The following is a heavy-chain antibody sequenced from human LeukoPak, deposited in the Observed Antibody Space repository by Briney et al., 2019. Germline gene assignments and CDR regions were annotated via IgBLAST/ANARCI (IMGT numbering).Heavy chain of an antibody. J-gene: IGHJ5*02. D-gene: IGHD6-13*01. Sequence: GASVKVSCKASGYTFTGYYMHWVRQAPGQGLEWMGWINPNSGGTNYAQKFQGRVTMTRDTSISTAYMELSRLRSDDTAVYYCARRGFRIAAAGTPNWFDPWGQGTLVTVSS. CDR1: GYTFTGYY. CDR2: INPNSGGT. CDR3: ARRGFRIAAAGTPNWFDP. V-gene: IGHV1-2*02.